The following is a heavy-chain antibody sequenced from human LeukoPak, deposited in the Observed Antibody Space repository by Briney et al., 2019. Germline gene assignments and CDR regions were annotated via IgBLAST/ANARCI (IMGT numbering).Heavy chain of an antibody. CDR3: ARGPYSSNWYVDY. V-gene: IGHV3-48*03. CDR2: ISRTGNST. J-gene: IGHJ4*02. Sequence: PGGSLRLSCAASGFTLSSYEMNWVRLAPGKGLEWISYISRTGNSTYYADSVKGRFAISRDSAKNSLYLQMNSLRAEDTAVYYCARGPYSSNWYVDYWGQGTLVTVAS. D-gene: IGHD6-13*01. CDR1: GFTLSSYE.